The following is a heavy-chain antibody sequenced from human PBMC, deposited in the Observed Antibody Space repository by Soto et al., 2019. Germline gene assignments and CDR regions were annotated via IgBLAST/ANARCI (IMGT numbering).Heavy chain of an antibody. J-gene: IGHJ6*02. CDR2: ISYDGSNK. CDR1: GFTFSSYG. V-gene: IGHV3-30*18. D-gene: IGHD3-16*01. CDR3: AKDLSRWGVGYGMDV. Sequence: QVQLVESGGGVVQPGRSLRLSCAASGFTFSSYGMHWVRQAPGKGLEWVAVISYDGSNKYYADAVKGRFTISRDNSKNMLYLQRNRLRAEDTAVYYCAKDLSRWGVGYGMDVWGQGTTVTVSS.